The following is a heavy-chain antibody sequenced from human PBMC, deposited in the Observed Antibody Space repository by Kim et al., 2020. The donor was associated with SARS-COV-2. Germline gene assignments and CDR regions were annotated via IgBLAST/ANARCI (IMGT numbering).Heavy chain of an antibody. J-gene: IGHJ5*02. V-gene: IGHV4-39*01. CDR1: GASINSGTKH. Sequence: SETLSLTCTVSGASINSGTKHWGWIRQPPGKGLEWVGAIFFTGITYYSPSLKSRATISVDPSKNQFSLKLTSVTAADTAVYFCARHSSQVLPSLTAPDHHTTLLTPFAPWGQGTLVTVSS. D-gene: IGHD3-10*01. CDR2: IFFTGIT. CDR3: ARHSSQVLPSLTAPDHHTTLLTPFAP.